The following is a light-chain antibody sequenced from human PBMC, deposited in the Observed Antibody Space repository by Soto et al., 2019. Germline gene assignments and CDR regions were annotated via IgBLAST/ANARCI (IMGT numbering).Light chain of an antibody. Sequence: SALTQPASVSGSPGPSIILSCTGTSGDGGCYNSVSWYQQHPGQAPKLMIYEVSNRPSGVSNRFSGSKSGNTASLTISGLQAEDEADYYCSSYTSSSTVVFGGGTKVTVL. CDR2: EVS. V-gene: IGLV2-14*01. CDR1: SGDGGCYNS. J-gene: IGLJ2*01. CDR3: SSYTSSSTVV.